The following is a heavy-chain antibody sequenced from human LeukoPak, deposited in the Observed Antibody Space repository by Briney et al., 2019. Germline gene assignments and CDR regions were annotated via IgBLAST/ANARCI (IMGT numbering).Heavy chain of an antibody. J-gene: IGHJ4*02. CDR3: ARHGDYCFDL. V-gene: IGHV3-7*02. Sequence: GGSLRLSCAASGFTFSRSWMGWVRQAPGKGLEWVANIKQDGTSKYYVDSVMGRFTISRENAENSFYLQMNSLSAGDTAVYYCARHGDYCFDLWGPGTRVTVSS. CDR1: GFTFSRSW. D-gene: IGHD2-21*01. CDR2: IKQDGTSK.